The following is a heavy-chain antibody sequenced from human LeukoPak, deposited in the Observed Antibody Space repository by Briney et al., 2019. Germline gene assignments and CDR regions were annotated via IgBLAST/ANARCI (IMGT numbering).Heavy chain of an antibody. CDR3: ARGDRRYFDWTPPSAFDI. CDR1: GFTFSSYS. CDR2: ISSSSSYI. V-gene: IGHV3-21*01. D-gene: IGHD3-9*01. J-gene: IGHJ3*02. Sequence: GGSLRLSCAASGFTFSSYSMNWVRQAPGKGLEWVSSISSSSSYIYYADSVKGRFTISRDNAKNSLYLQMNSLRAEDTAVYYCARGDRRYFDWTPPSAFDIWGQGTMVTVSS.